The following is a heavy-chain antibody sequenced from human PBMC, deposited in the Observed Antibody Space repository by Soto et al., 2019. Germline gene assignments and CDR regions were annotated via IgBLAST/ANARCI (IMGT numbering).Heavy chain of an antibody. CDR3: ARRERYYGSPGWFDP. CDR2: FYYNENT. D-gene: IGHD3-10*01. CDR1: CGSIISFTYY. V-gene: IGHV4-39*01. J-gene: IGHJ5*02. Sequence: PSETLSLTCSFSCGSIISFTYYWGWIRQPPGKGLEWIGTFYYNENTYYNPSLKSRVTITVDTAKNQFSLNLRSVTAADTAMYFCARRERYYGSPGWFDPWGPGTLVTVSS.